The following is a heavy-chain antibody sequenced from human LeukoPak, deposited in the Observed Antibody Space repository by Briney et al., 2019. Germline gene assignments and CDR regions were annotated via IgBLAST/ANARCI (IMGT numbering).Heavy chain of an antibody. CDR3: ARGPGQYYDILTGYYTPYYFDY. J-gene: IGHJ4*02. D-gene: IGHD3-9*01. CDR2: ISTYNADT. Sequence: ASVKVSCKASGYTFTSYGISWFRQAPGQGLEWMGWISTYNADTDYAQKFQGRVTMTTETSTSTAYMELRSLISDDTAVYYCARGPGQYYDILTGYYTPYYFDYWGQGALVTVSS. V-gene: IGHV1-18*01. CDR1: GYTFTSYG.